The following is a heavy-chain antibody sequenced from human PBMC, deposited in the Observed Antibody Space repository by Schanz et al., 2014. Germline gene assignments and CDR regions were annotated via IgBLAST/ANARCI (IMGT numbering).Heavy chain of an antibody. D-gene: IGHD6-13*01. CDR1: GFTFSSYA. CDR2: IGTSGGT. CDR3: AKSQGSSFDS. Sequence: EVQLLESGGGLVQPGGSLRLSCAASGFTFSSYAMSWVRQAPGKGLEWVSTIGTSGGTNYAESVKGRFTISRDNSKNTLYLQMNSLRAEDTAVYYCAKSQGSSFDSWGQGTLVTVSS. J-gene: IGHJ4*02. V-gene: IGHV3-23*01.